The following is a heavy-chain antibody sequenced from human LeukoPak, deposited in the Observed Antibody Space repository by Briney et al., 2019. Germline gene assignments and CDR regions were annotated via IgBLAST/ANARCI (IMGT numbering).Heavy chain of an antibody. CDR3: AKSWGYTRPYYNYMDV. CDR2: IYSGGST. D-gene: IGHD3-16*02. V-gene: IGHV3-53*01. Sequence: GGSLRLSCAASEFTVISNYMSWVRQAPGKGLEWVSVIYSGGSTYYADSVKGRFTISRDNSKNTLSLQMNGLRPEDTAVYYCAKSWGYTRPYYNYMDVWGKGTTVTVSS. J-gene: IGHJ6*03. CDR1: EFTVISNY.